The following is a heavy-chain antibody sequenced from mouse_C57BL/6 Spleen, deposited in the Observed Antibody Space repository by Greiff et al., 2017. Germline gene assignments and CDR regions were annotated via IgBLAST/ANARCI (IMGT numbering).Heavy chain of an antibody. CDR1: GYTFTSYW. V-gene: IGHV1-69*01. J-gene: IGHJ4*01. CDR3: ARGRDGYAMDY. CDR2: IDPSDSYT. D-gene: IGHD3-3*01. Sequence: VQLQQSGAELVMPGASVKLSCKASGYTFTSYWMHWVKQRPGQGLEWIGEIDPSDSYTNYNQKFKGKSTLTVDKSSSTAYMQLSSLTSEDSAVYYCARGRDGYAMDYWGQGTSVTVSS.